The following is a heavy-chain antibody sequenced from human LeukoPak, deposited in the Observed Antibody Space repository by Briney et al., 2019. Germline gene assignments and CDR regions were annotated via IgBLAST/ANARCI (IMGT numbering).Heavy chain of an antibody. CDR2: ISSSSSII. J-gene: IGHJ6*02. CDR1: GFTFSSYR. V-gene: IGHV3-48*01. CDR3: ARSSRIAVAGTNYYYGMDV. D-gene: IGHD6-19*01. Sequence: GGALRLSCAASGFTFSSYRMNWVRQAPGKVLEWVSYISSSSSIIYYADAVNGRFTIPSDNDKISLYLQMNSLRAEDTDVYYCARSSRIAVAGTNYYYGMDVWGQGTTVTVSS.